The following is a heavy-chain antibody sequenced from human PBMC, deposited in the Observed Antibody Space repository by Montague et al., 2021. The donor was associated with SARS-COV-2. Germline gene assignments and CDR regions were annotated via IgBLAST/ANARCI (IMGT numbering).Heavy chain of an antibody. CDR1: GFSLSTSGMC. CDR2: IDWDDDK. D-gene: IGHD3-10*01. J-gene: IGHJ3*02. V-gene: IGHV2-70*01. CDR3: ARSLLWFGELNAFDI. Sequence: PALMKPTQTLTLTCTFSGFSLSTSGMCVSWIRQPPGKALEWLALIDWDDDKYYSTSLKTRLTISKDTSKNQVVLTMTNMDPVDTATYYCARSLLWFGELNAFDIWGQGTMVTVSS.